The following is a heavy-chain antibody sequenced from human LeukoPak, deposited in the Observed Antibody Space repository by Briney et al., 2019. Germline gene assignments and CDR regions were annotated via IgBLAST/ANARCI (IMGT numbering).Heavy chain of an antibody. D-gene: IGHD3-22*01. CDR1: GFTFSSYS. V-gene: IGHV3-48*02. CDR3: ARDAYYYDSSGYSGRPDQDY. Sequence: GGSLRLSCAASGFTFSSYSMNWVRQAPGKGLEWVSYISSSSSTIYYADSVKGRFTISRDNAKNSLYLQMNSLRDEDTAVYYCARDAYYYDSSGYSGRPDQDYWGQGTLVTLSS. CDR2: ISSSSSTI. J-gene: IGHJ4*02.